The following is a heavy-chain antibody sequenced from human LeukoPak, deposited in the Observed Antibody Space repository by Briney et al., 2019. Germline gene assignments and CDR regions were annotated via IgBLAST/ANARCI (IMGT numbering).Heavy chain of an antibody. V-gene: IGHV3-33*01. J-gene: IGHJ4*02. Sequence: PGGSLRLSCAASGFTFKNFGMHWVRRAPGRGLEWVAVIWYDGSNKYYADSVKGRFTISRDNFKNTLYLQMNSLRVEDTSVYYCARDRTTYTDYWGQGTLVTVSS. CDR1: GFTFKNFG. CDR2: IWYDGSNK. D-gene: IGHD1-7*01. CDR3: ARDRTTYTDY.